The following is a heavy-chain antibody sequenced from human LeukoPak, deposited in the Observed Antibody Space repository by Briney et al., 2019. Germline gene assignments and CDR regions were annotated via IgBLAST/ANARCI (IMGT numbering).Heavy chain of an antibody. CDR3: ARGGTVTTRAFDY. Sequence: SETLSVICTVSGGSISSGSYYWSWIRQPAGKGLEWIGRIYTSGSTNYNPSLKSRVTISVDKSKNQFSMKLSSVTAADTAVYYCARGGTVTTRAFDYWGQGTLVTVSS. CDR2: IYTSGST. D-gene: IGHD4-17*01. J-gene: IGHJ4*02. CDR1: GGSISSGSYY. V-gene: IGHV4-61*02.